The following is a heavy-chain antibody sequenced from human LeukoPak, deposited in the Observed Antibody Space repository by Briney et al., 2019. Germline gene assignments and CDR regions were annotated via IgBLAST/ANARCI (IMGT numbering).Heavy chain of an antibody. CDR1: GFTFNTYG. CDR3: AKACPGDSNSCYDKHAFDL. V-gene: IGHV3-33*06. Sequence: GTSLRLSCAASGFTFNTYGMHWVRQAPGKGLEWVGLIWYDGSNKYYADSVKGRFTISRDNSKNTLYLQMNSLRVEDTALYYCAKACPGDSNSCYDKHAFDLWGRGTMVTVSS. CDR2: IWYDGSNK. D-gene: IGHD2-2*01. J-gene: IGHJ3*01.